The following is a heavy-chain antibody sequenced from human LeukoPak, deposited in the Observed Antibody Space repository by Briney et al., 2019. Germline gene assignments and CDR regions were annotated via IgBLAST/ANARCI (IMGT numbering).Heavy chain of an antibody. CDR1: GFTFSSYT. J-gene: IGHJ4*02. CDR3: AKSVRIVVVPAATPPLDY. Sequence: GGSLRLSCAASGFTFSSYTMSWVRQAPGKGLEWVSAISGSGGSTYYADSVTGRFTISRDNSKNTLYMQMNSLRAEDTAVYYCAKSVRIVVVPAATPPLDYWGQGTLVTVSS. V-gene: IGHV3-23*01. D-gene: IGHD2-2*01. CDR2: ISGSGGST.